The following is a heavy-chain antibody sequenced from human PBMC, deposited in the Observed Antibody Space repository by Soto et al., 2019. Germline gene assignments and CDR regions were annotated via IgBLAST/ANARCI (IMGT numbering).Heavy chain of an antibody. D-gene: IGHD5-12*01. Sequence: PGGSLRLSCAASGFTFSSYGMHWVRQAPGKGLEWVAVISYDGSNKYYADSVKGRFTISRDNSKNTLYLQMNSLRAEDTAVYYCAKDRVATIYYYYYMDVWGKGTTVTVSS. CDR2: ISYDGSNK. J-gene: IGHJ6*03. CDR1: GFTFSSYG. CDR3: AKDRVATIYYYYYMDV. V-gene: IGHV3-30*18.